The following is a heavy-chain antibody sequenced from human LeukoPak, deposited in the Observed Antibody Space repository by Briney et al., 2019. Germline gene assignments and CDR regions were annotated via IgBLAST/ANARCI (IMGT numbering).Heavy chain of an antibody. CDR1: GFTFNTYG. J-gene: IGHJ4*02. V-gene: IGHV3-30*02. CDR3: AKSWCTTICYGIYD. CDR2: IQYDGSNK. D-gene: IGHD2-2*01. Sequence: GGSLRLSCAASGFTFNTYGMNWVRQAPGKGLEWVAFIQYDGSNKYYAESVKGRFTISRDNSKNTLYLQMNSLRAEDTVVYYCAKSWCTTICYGIYDWGQGTLVTVS.